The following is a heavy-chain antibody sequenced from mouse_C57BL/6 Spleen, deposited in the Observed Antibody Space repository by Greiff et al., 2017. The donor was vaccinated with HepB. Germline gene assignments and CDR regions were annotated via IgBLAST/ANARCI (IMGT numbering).Heavy chain of an antibody. CDR2: ISSGGDYI. V-gene: IGHV5-9-1*02. CDR3: TRDYGYEGYAMDY. D-gene: IGHD2-2*01. Sequence: EVQLVESGEGLVKPGGSLKLSCAASGFTFSSYAMSWVRQTPEKRLECVAYISSGGDYIYYADTVKGRFTISRDNARNTLYLQMSSLKSEDTAMYYCTRDYGYEGYAMDYWGQGTSVTVSS. CDR1: GFTFSSYA. J-gene: IGHJ4*01.